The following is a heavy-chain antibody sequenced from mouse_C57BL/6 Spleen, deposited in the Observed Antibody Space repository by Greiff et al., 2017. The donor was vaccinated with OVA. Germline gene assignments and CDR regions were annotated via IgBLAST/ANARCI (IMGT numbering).Heavy chain of an antibody. CDR2: IHPNSGSS. V-gene: IGHV1-64*01. CDR3: ARGLITTVYYYAMDY. Sequence: QVQLQQPGAELVKPGASVKLSCKASGYTFTSYWMHWVKQRPGQGLEWIGMIHPNSGSSNYNEKFKSKATLTVDKSSSTAYMQLSSLTSEDSAVYYCARGLITTVYYYAMDYWGQGTSVTVSS. J-gene: IGHJ4*01. D-gene: IGHD1-1*01. CDR1: GYTFTSYW.